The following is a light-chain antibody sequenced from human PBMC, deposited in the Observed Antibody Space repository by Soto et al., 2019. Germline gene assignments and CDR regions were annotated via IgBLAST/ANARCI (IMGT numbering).Light chain of an antibody. CDR2: AAT. Sequence: DIQMTQSPSSLSASVGDRVTISCRASQSIRSYLNWYQQKPGTAPNLLIYAATSLQSGVPSRFSGSGSGTDFTLTISSLQPEDFATYYCQQSSSIPFTFGPGTKLDIK. CDR3: QQSSSIPFT. J-gene: IGKJ3*01. CDR1: QSIRSY. V-gene: IGKV1-39*01.